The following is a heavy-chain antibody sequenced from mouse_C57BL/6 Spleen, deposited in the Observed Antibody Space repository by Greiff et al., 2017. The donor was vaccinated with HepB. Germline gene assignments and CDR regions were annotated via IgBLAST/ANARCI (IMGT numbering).Heavy chain of an antibody. Sequence: QVQLQQPGAELVRPGSSVKLSCKASGYTFTSYWMDWVKQRPGQGLEWIGNIYPSDSETHYNQKFKDKATLTVDKSSSTAYMQLSSLTSEDSAVYYCAREHSWDGGTDYWGQGTTLTVSS. J-gene: IGHJ2*01. CDR1: GYTFTSYW. D-gene: IGHD3-1*01. V-gene: IGHV1-61*01. CDR3: AREHSWDGGTDY. CDR2: IYPSDSET.